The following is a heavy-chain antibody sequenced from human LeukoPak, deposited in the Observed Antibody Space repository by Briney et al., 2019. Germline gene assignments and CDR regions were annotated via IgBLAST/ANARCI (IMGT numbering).Heavy chain of an antibody. CDR3: ASSGTTRNWFDP. J-gene: IGHJ5*02. CDR1: SPSISSYY. Sequence: PSETLSLTCTVSSPSISSYYWSWIRQPPGKGLEWIGYIYYSESTKYNRSLKSRVNNPVDTSKNRFSLTLSPVTAAHPPVFFCASSGTTRNWFDPWGQGSLVSASS. CDR2: IYYSEST. D-gene: IGHD1-1*01. V-gene: IGHV4-59*12.